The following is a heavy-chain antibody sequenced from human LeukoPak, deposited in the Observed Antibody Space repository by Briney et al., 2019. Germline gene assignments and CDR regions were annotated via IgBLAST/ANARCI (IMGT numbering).Heavy chain of an antibody. J-gene: IGHJ4*02. D-gene: IGHD2-2*03. V-gene: IGHV4-39*01. CDR3: ARHNGYCSSTSSYGGFDY. Sequence: PSETLSLTCTVSGGSISSSCYYWGWIRQPPGKGLEWIGSIYYSGSTYYNPSLKSRVTISVDTSKNQFSLKLSSVTAADTAVYYCARHNGYCSSTSSYGGFDYWGQGTLVTVSS. CDR2: IYYSGST. CDR1: GGSISSSCYY.